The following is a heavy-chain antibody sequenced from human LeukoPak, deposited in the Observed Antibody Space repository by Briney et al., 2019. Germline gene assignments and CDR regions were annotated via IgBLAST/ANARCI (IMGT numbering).Heavy chain of an antibody. CDR1: GSTFSRQG. CDR3: ARAGYAYRNYYYYIDV. D-gene: IGHD5-18*01. Sequence: GSLRPSFPASGSTFSRQGIHWARQAQGKGLEWVAIICYDGMNIYYADFVKGRLTITRQKSKNTLYLQMNSLRAEDTAGYYCARAGYAYRNYYYYIDVWGRGTTVTVSS. V-gene: IGHV3-33*01. J-gene: IGHJ6*03. CDR2: ICYDGMNI.